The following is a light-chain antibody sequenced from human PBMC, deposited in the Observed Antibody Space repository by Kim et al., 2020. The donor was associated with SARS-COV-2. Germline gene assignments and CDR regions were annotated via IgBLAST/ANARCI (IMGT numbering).Light chain of an antibody. CDR1: QRVSDNY. V-gene: IGKV3-20*01. Sequence: PGERVTLSCRASQRVSDNYLAWYQKRPGQAPRPLIYGASSRATGISDRFSGSGSGTDFTLTISRLEPEDFAVYYCQQYGSTPLTFGGGTKVDIK. CDR3: QQYGSTPLT. J-gene: IGKJ4*01. CDR2: GAS.